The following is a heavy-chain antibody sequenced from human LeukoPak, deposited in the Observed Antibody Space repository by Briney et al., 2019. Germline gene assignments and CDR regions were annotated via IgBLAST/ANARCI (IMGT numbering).Heavy chain of an antibody. CDR3: ARAGGVKTAALDLDY. CDR2: IYYSGSA. V-gene: IGHV4-59*01. J-gene: IGHJ4*02. Sequence: SETLSLTCTVSGGSISDYSWSWIRQPPGKGLEWIGNIYYSGSANHNPSLKSQVIISRDTSKNQFSLKLTSVTTADTAVYYCARAGGVKTAALDLDYWGQGTLVTVSS. D-gene: IGHD6-25*01. CDR1: GGSISDYS.